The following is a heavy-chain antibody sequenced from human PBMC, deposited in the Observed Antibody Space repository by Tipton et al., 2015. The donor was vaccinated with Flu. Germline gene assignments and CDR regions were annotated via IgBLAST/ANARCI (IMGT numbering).Heavy chain of an antibody. Sequence: GLVKPSETLSFTCAVSGYSISSRYYWGWIRQPPGKGLEWIGSVPHSGSTFYNPSLKSRVTVSLDSSKNQFSLKLSSVTAADTAVYYCAKADFSGSGWPGPVWFDPWGHGTLVTVSS. CDR2: VPHSGST. V-gene: IGHV4-38-2*01. CDR1: GYSISSRYY. J-gene: IGHJ5*02. D-gene: IGHD6-19*01. CDR3: AKADFSGSGWPGPVWFDP.